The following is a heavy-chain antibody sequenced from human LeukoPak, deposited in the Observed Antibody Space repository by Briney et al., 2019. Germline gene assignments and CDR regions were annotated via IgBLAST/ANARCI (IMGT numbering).Heavy chain of an antibody. V-gene: IGHV3-30*02. D-gene: IGHD6-6*01. CDR3: AKDLESIAARQQAFDY. J-gene: IGHJ4*02. Sequence: GGSLRLSCEVSGFTFSTYWMSWVRQAPGKGLEWVAFIRYDGSNKYYADSVKGRFTISRDNSKNTLYLQMNSLRAEDTAVYYCAKDLESIAARQQAFDYWGQGTLVTVSS. CDR1: GFTFSTYW. CDR2: IRYDGSNK.